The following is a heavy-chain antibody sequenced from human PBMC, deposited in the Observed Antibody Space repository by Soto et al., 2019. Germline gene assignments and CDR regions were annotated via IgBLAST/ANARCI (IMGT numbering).Heavy chain of an antibody. CDR2: IYYSGST. V-gene: IGHV4-39*01. CDR3: ARHSGSSPDNWFDP. J-gene: IGHJ5*02. CDR1: GGSISSSSYY. Sequence: QLQLQESGPGLVKPSETLSLTCTVSGGSISSSSYYWGWIRQPPGKGLEWIGSIYYSGSTYYNPSLKSRVTISVDTSKNQFSLKLSSVTAADTAVYYCARHSGSSPDNWFDPWGQGTLVTVSS. D-gene: IGHD6-6*01.